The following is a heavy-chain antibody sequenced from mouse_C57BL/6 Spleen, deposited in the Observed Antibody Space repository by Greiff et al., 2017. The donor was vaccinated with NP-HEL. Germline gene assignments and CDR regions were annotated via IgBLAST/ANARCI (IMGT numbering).Heavy chain of an antibody. CDR3: ARGDYDYDGGYAMDY. Sequence: QVQLQQSGPELVKPGASVKISCKASGYSFTSYYIHWVKQRPGQGLEWIGWIYPGSGNTKYNEKFKGKATLTADTSSSTAYMQLSSLTSEDSAVYYCARGDYDYDGGYAMDYWGQGTSVTVSS. J-gene: IGHJ4*01. CDR1: GYSFTSYY. V-gene: IGHV1-66*01. CDR2: IYPGSGNT. D-gene: IGHD2-4*01.